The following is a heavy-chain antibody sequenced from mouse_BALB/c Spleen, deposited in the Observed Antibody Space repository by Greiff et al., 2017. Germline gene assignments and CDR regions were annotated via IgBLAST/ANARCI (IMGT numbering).Heavy chain of an antibody. J-gene: IGHJ3*01. Sequence: VQLKQSGAELVRSGASVKLSCTASGFNIKDYYMHWVKQRPEQGLEWIGWIDPENGDTEYAPKFQGKATMTADTSSNTAYLQLSSLTSEDTAVYYCNARKYGNYGFAYWGQGTLVTVSA. V-gene: IGHV14-4*02. CDR2: IDPENGDT. CDR3: NARKYGNYGFAY. CDR1: GFNIKDYY. D-gene: IGHD2-10*02.